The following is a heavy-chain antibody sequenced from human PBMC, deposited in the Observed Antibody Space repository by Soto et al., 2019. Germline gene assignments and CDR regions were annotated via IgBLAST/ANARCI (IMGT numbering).Heavy chain of an antibody. Sequence: SGPTLVNPTQTLTLTCTFSGFSLSATGVGVGWFRQPPGKALEWFALIYWNDDKRYRPSLKSRLTITKDTSKNQVVLTMTNMDPVDTATYYCAHKVDRNRCFDPWGQGTLVTVSS. D-gene: IGHD2-15*01. J-gene: IGHJ5*02. CDR3: AHKVDRNRCFDP. V-gene: IGHV2-5*01. CDR2: IYWNDDK. CDR1: GFSLSATGVG.